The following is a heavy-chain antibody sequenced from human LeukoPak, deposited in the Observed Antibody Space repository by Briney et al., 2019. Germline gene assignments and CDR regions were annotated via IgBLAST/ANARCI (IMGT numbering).Heavy chain of an antibody. CDR3: AGDREGTTRGWYYFDY. CDR2: INAGNGNT. Sequence: ASVKVSCKASGYTFTNFAVHWVRQAPGQRLEWMGWINAGNGNTKYSQNFQGRVTISRDTSASTVYMELSSLRSEDMAVYYCAGDREGTTRGWYYFDYWGQGTLVTVSS. V-gene: IGHV1-3*01. J-gene: IGHJ4*02. D-gene: IGHD6-19*01. CDR1: GYTFTNFA.